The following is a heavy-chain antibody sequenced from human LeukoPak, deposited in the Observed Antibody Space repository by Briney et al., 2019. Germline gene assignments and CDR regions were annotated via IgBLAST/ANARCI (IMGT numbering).Heavy chain of an antibody. J-gene: IGHJ3*02. Sequence: GGTLRLSCAASGFTVSSNYMSWVRQAPGKGLEWVSIIYSGGSTFYADSVKGRFTISRDNSKNTLYLQMNSLRAEDTAVYYCARGGSYLSAFDIWGQGTMVTVSS. D-gene: IGHD1-26*01. CDR1: GFTVSSNY. V-gene: IGHV3-53*01. CDR2: IYSGGST. CDR3: ARGGSYLSAFDI.